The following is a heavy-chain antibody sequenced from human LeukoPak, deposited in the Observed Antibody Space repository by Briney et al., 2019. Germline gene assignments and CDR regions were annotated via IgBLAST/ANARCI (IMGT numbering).Heavy chain of an antibody. V-gene: IGHV3-53*01. J-gene: IGHJ6*02. CDR1: GFTVSSNY. D-gene: IGHD5-24*01. CDR3: ARNRDGYPLSLYGMDV. CDR2: LYSGGST. Sequence: GGSLRLSCAASGFTVSSNYMSWVRRAPGKGLQWVSVLYSGGSTYYADSVKGRFTISRDNSKNILYLQINSLRAEDTAVYYCARNRDGYPLSLYGMDVWGQGTTVIVSS.